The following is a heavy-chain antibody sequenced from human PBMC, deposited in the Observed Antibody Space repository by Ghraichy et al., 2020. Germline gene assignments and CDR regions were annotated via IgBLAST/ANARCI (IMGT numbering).Heavy chain of an antibody. CDR1: GYSFTDYY. V-gene: IGHV1-2*02. D-gene: IGHD3-16*01. CDR2: INPNSGGT. Sequence: ASVKVSCKASGYSFTDYYMHWVRQAPGQGLEWMGWINPNSGGTNHAQKLQGRVTMTRDTSISTAYMELSRLRSDDTAVYYCARDLYEVPQWGIEYWGQGTLVTVSS. J-gene: IGHJ4*02. CDR3: ARDLYEVPQWGIEY.